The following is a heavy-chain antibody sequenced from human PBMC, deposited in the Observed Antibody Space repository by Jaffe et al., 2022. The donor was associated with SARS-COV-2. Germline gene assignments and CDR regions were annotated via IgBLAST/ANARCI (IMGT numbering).Heavy chain of an antibody. D-gene: IGHD2-15*01. CDR3: ARELGYAANPKRLDY. CDR2: VYTTGRT. V-gene: IGHV4-61*02. Sequence: QVQLQESGPGLVKPSQTLSVICTVSGDSIRSGSYYWTWIRQPVGKGLEWVGRVYTTGRTDYNPSFNDRVAISLDTSKNQFFLRLTSVTAADTAVYYCARELGYAANPKRLDYWGRGTLVTVSS. J-gene: IGHJ4*02. CDR1: GDSIRSGSYY.